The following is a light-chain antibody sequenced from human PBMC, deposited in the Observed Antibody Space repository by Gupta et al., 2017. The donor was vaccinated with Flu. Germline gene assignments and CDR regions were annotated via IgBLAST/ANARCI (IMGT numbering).Light chain of an antibody. Sequence: DIQMTQPPSFVSASVGDRVTITCRASQGISTRVAWYQQKPGKAPNLLIYSASTLQGGVPSRFIGSGSGADFTLTISSLQPEDFATYYCQQSENLPLTFGEGTKVEIK. V-gene: IGKV1-12*01. CDR2: SAS. J-gene: IGKJ4*02. CDR3: QQSENLPLT. CDR1: QGISTR.